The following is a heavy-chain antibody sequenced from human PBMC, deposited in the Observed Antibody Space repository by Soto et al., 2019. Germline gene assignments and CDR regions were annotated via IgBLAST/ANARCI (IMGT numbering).Heavy chain of an antibody. V-gene: IGHV1-3*01. D-gene: IGHD3-10*01. CDR2: INAGNGNT. Sequence: QVQLVQSGAEGKKPGASVKVSCKASGYTFTSYAMHWVRQAPGQRLEWMGWINAGNGNTKYSQKFQGRVTITRDTSASTAYRELSSMRSEDTAVYYCASSRITMVPSGMDVWGQGTTVTVSS. CDR1: GYTFTSYA. CDR3: ASSRITMVPSGMDV. J-gene: IGHJ6*02.